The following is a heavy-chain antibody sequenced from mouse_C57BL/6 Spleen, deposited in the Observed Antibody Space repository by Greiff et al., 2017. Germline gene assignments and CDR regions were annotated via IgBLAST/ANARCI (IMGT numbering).Heavy chain of an antibody. CDR3: AREKYGNYFDY. V-gene: IGHV1-52*01. Sequence: QVQLKQPGAELVRPGSSVKLSCKASGYTFTSYWMHWVKQRPIQGLEWIGNIDPSDSETHYNQKFKDKATLTVDKSSSTAYMQLSSLTSEDSAVYYCAREKYGNYFDYWGQGTTLTVSS. D-gene: IGHD2-10*02. CDR2: IDPSDSET. CDR1: GYTFTSYW. J-gene: IGHJ2*01.